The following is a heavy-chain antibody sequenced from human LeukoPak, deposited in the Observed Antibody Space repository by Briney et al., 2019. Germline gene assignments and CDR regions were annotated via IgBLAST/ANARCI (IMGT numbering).Heavy chain of an antibody. Sequence: SETLSLTCTVSGGSISSSSYYWGWVRQPQGTGLEWGGSIYYSGSTSYNPSLKIRVTISVDTSKNQFSLKLSSVTAADTAVYYCARHGFSGGWYEYWGQGTLVTVSS. V-gene: IGHV4-39*01. CDR1: GGSISSSSYY. CDR2: IYYSGST. CDR3: ARHGFSGGWYEY. D-gene: IGHD6-19*01. J-gene: IGHJ4*02.